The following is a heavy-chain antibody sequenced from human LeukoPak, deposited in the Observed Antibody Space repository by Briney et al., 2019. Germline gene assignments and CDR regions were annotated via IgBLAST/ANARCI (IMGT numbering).Heavy chain of an antibody. J-gene: IGHJ4*02. D-gene: IGHD2-15*01. CDR3: AREVDTYYFDY. CDR2: IYYSGST. V-gene: IGHV4-30-4*08. CDR1: GGSISSGDYY. Sequence: PSQTLSLTCTVSGGSISSGDYYWSWIRQPPGKGLEWIGYIYYSGSTYYNPSLKSRVTISVDTSKNQSSLKLSSVTAADTAVYYCAREVDTYYFDYWGQGTLVTVSS.